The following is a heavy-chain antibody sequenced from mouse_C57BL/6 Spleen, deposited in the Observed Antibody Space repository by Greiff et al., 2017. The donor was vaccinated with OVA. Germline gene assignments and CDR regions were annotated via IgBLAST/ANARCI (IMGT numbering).Heavy chain of an antibody. Sequence: EVKVVESEGGLVQPGSSMKLSCTASGFTFSDYYMAWVRQVPEKGLEWVANINYDGSSTYYLDSLKSRFIISRDNAKNILYLQMSSLKSEDTATYYCARVGGNYPPYAMDYWGQGTSVTVSS. J-gene: IGHJ4*01. CDR3: ARVGGNYPPYAMDY. D-gene: IGHD2-1*01. CDR1: GFTFSDYY. CDR2: INYDGSST. V-gene: IGHV5-16*01.